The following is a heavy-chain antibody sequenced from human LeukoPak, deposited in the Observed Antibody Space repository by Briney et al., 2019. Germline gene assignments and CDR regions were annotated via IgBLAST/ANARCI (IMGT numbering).Heavy chain of an antibody. CDR1: GYSFTDYY. CDR3: ARYTALLTGADY. V-gene: IGHV1-2*02. Sequence: ASVKVSCKASGYSFTDYYLHWVRQAPGQGLEWIGWVKPENGGAHYTQKFQGRVTMTGDTSNSTAYMELKRLTSDDTAIYYCARYTALLTGADYWGQGTLVTVSS. J-gene: IGHJ4*02. CDR2: VKPENGGA. D-gene: IGHD5-18*01.